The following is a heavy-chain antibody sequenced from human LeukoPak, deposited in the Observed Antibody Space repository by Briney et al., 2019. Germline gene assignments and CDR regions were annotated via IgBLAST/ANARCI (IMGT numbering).Heavy chain of an antibody. Sequence: GGSLRLSCVASGFTFNNYAMTWVRQAPGKGLEWVSAISGSGYSTYYAASVKARFTISRDNSKNTLYLQMNSLRAEDTALYFCAQWSRYFDYWGQGTLVTVSS. CDR1: GFTFNNYA. D-gene: IGHD1-26*01. CDR2: ISGSGYST. V-gene: IGHV3-23*01. CDR3: AQWSRYFDY. J-gene: IGHJ4*02.